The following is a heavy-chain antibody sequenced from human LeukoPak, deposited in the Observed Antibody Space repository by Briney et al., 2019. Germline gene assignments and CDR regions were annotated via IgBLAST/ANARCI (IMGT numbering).Heavy chain of an antibody. CDR3: VKTRVGGGLYGYYLDY. V-gene: IGHV3-64D*09. J-gene: IGHJ4*02. CDR1: GFAFSSFP. CDR2: IRSNGENT. Sequence: GGSLRLSCSASGFAFSSFPMHWVGQAPGKGLEDVSVIRSNGENTDYADSVKGRFTISRDNSKHALYLHMSSLRPEDTAVYYCVKTRVGGGLYGYYLDYWGQGTLVSVSS. D-gene: IGHD6-19*01.